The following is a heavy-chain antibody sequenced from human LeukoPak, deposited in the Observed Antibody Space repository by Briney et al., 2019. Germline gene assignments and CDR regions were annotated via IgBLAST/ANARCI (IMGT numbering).Heavy chain of an antibody. J-gene: IGHJ4*02. CDR1: XYXXXSXW. Sequence: GESLKISCKGSXYXXXSXWIXWXRXXPGXXXEWMGXIYPGDSDTRYSPSFXGQVTISVDKSISTAYVQWSSLXASDTAMYYCARRVLDYFEHWGQGTLVTVSS. D-gene: IGHD4/OR15-4a*01. CDR2: IYPGDSDT. CDR3: ARRVLDYFEH. V-gene: IGHV5-51*01.